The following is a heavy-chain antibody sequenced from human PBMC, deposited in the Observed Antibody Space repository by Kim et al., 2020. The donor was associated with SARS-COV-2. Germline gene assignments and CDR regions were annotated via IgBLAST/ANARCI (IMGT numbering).Heavy chain of an antibody. Sequence: ASVKVSCKASGYTFTSYGISWVRQAPGQGLEWMGWISAYNGNTNYAQKLQGRVTMTTDTSTSTAYMELRSLRSDDTAVYYCARDLQRGSSNPGYSGTYWGQGTLVTVSS. CDR3: ARDLQRGSSNPGYSGTY. CDR2: ISAYNGNT. J-gene: IGHJ4*02. V-gene: IGHV1-18*04. D-gene: IGHD1-26*01. CDR1: GYTFTSYG.